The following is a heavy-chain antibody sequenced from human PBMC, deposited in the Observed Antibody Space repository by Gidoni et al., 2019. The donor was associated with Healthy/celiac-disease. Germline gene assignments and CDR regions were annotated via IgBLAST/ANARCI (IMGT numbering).Heavy chain of an antibody. CDR3: ARDPAKGCSGGSCPLGDAFDI. Sequence: EVQLVESGGGLVKPGGSLRLSCAASGFPFSSSSMNWFRQAPGKGLEWVSSISSSSSYIYYADSVKGRFTISRDNAKNSLYLQMNSLRAEDTAVYYCARDPAKGCSGGSCPLGDAFDIWGQGTMVTVSS. V-gene: IGHV3-21*01. D-gene: IGHD2-15*01. J-gene: IGHJ3*02. CDR1: GFPFSSSS. CDR2: ISSSSSYI.